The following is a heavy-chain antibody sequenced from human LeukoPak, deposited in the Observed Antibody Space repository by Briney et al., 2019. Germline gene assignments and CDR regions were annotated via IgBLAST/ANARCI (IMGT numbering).Heavy chain of an antibody. CDR3: AISRRSGYCSSTSCYTDYYYYGMDV. V-gene: IGHV1-69*04. D-gene: IGHD2-2*02. Sequence: SVKVSGKASGGTFSSYAISWVRQAPGQGLEWMGRIIPIFGIAKYAQKFQGRVTITADKSTSTAYMELSSLRSEDTAVYYCAISRRSGYCSSTSCYTDYYYYGMDVWGQGTTVTVSS. J-gene: IGHJ6*02. CDR1: GGTFSSYA. CDR2: IIPIFGIA.